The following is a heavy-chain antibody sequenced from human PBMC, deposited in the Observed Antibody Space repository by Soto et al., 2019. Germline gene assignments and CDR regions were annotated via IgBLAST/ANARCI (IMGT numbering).Heavy chain of an antibody. CDR2: INPNSGGT. CDR1: AYTFTGYY. J-gene: IGHJ5*02. V-gene: IGHV1-2*02. D-gene: IGHD6-13*01. CDR3: ARDVPRYSSSHRRWFDP. Sequence: ASVNFSCKASAYTFTGYYMHWVRHAPGQGLGWMGWINPNSGGTNYAQKFQGSVTMTRDTSISTAYMGLSRLRSDDTAVYSCARDVPRYSSSHRRWFDPWGQGTLVTVSS.